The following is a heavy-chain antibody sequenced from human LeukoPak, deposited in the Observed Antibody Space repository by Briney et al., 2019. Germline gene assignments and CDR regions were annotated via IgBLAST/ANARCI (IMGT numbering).Heavy chain of an antibody. CDR3: ARRFLTIDNWFDP. J-gene: IGHJ5*02. CDR1: GGSFSGYY. V-gene: IGHV4-34*01. Sequence: SETLSLTCAVYGGSFSGYYWSWIRQPPGKGLEWIGEINHSGSTNYNPSLKSRVTISVDTSKNQFSLKLSSVTAADTAVYYCARRFLTIDNWFDPWGQGTLVTVSS. CDR2: INHSGST. D-gene: IGHD3-3*01.